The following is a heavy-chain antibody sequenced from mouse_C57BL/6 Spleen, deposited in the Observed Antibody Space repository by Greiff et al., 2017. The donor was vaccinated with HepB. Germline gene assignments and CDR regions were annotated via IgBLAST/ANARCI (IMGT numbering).Heavy chain of an antibody. J-gene: IGHJ2*01. CDR2: IYPGDGDT. CDR1: GYAFSSSW. V-gene: IGHV1-82*01. CDR3: ARNYYSNSLTFDY. Sequence: VQLQQSGPELVKPGASVKISCKASGYAFSSSWMNWVKQRPGKGLEWIGRIYPGDGDTNYNGKFKGKATMTADNSSSTAYMQLSSLPSEDSAVYYCARNYYSNSLTFDYWGQGTTLTVSS. D-gene: IGHD2-5*01.